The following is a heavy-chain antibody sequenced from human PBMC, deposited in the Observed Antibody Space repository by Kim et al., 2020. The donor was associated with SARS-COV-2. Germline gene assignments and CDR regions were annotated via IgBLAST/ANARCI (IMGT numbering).Heavy chain of an antibody. Sequence: GGSLRLSCAASGFTFSDYYMSWIRQAPGKGLEWVSYISSSGSTIYYADSVKGRFTISRDNAKNSLYLQMNSLRAEDTAVYYCARERYGDYIVRAFDIWGQGTMVTVSS. CDR2: ISSSGSTI. J-gene: IGHJ3*02. V-gene: IGHV3-11*01. CDR1: GFTFSDYY. D-gene: IGHD4-17*01. CDR3: ARERYGDYIVRAFDI.